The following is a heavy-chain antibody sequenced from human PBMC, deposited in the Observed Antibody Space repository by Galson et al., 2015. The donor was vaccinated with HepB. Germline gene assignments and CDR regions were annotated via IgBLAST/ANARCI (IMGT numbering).Heavy chain of an antibody. Sequence: PALVKPTQTLTLTCTFSGFSLRTSGMCVSWIRQPPGKALEWLARIDWDDDKYYSTSLKTRLTISKDTSKNQVVLTMTNMDPVDTATYYCARIRKGVGATEELFDYWGQGTLVTVSS. CDR1: GFSLRTSGMC. V-gene: IGHV2-70*11. J-gene: IGHJ4*02. D-gene: IGHD1-26*01. CDR2: IDWDDDK. CDR3: ARIRKGVGATEELFDY.